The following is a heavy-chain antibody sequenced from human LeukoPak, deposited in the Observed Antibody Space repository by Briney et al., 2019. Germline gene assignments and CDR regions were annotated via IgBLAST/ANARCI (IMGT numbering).Heavy chain of an antibody. Sequence: GGSLRLSCAASGFTFSSYVMSWVRQAPGKGLEWVSVIYSGGSTYYADSVKGRFTISRDNSKNTLYLQMNSLRAEDTAVYYCARDGLSDSSGYYPDAFDIWGQGTMVTVSS. J-gene: IGHJ3*02. V-gene: IGHV3-53*01. CDR3: ARDGLSDSSGYYPDAFDI. D-gene: IGHD3-22*01. CDR1: GFTFSSYV. CDR2: IYSGGST.